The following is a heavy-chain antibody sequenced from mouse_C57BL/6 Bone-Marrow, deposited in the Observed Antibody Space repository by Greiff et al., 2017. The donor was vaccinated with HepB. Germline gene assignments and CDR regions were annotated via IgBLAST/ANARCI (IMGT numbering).Heavy chain of an antibody. V-gene: IGHV5-12*01. CDR3: ARLWYYGSSYYFDY. D-gene: IGHD1-1*01. Sequence: EVMLVESGGGLVQPGGSLKLSCAASGFTFSDYYMYWVRQTPEKRLEWVAYISNGGGSTYYPDTVKGRFTISRDNAKNTLYLQMSRLKSEDTAMYYCARLWYYGSSYYFDYWGQGTSVTVSS. J-gene: IGHJ4*01. CDR1: GFTFSDYY. CDR2: ISNGGGST.